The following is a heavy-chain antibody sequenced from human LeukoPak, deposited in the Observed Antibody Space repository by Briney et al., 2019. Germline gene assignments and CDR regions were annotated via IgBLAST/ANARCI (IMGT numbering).Heavy chain of an antibody. V-gene: IGHV4-59*02. Sequence: SETLSLTCTISGGSVSDYYWSWIRQSPGKGLEWIGYIYYTGSTTYNPSLKSRVTISVDTSKNQFSLKLSSVTAADTAVYYCTREIHSSGYYQNYYFDYWGQGTLVTVSS. D-gene: IGHD3-22*01. CDR1: GGSVSDYY. CDR3: TREIHSSGYYQNYYFDY. CDR2: IYYTGST. J-gene: IGHJ4*02.